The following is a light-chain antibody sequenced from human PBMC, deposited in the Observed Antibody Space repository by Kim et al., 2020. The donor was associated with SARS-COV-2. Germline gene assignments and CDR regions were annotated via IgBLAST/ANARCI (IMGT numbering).Light chain of an antibody. CDR1: QSISIW. V-gene: IGKV1-5*03. CDR2: RAS. Sequence: ASVGDRVTITCRASQSISIWLAWYQQKPGTAPKLLIYRASSLQSGVPSRFSGSGSGTEFTLTISSLQPDDFATYYCQHYNNYPWTFGLGTKVDIK. J-gene: IGKJ1*01. CDR3: QHYNNYPWT.